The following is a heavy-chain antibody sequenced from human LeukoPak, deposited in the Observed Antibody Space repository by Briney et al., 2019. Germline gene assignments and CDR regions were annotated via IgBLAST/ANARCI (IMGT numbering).Heavy chain of an antibody. D-gene: IGHD1-26*01. Sequence: GRSLRLSCAASGFTFSSYGMHWVRQAPGKGLEWVAVIWYDGSNTYYADPVKGRFTISRDNSKNTLYLQMNSLRAEDTALYYCAMDGGSYWGQGTLVTVSS. J-gene: IGHJ4*02. CDR3: AMDGGSY. V-gene: IGHV3-33*01. CDR1: GFTFSSYG. CDR2: IWYDGSNT.